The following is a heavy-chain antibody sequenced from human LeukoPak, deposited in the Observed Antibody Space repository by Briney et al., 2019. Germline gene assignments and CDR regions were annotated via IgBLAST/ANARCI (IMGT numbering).Heavy chain of an antibody. CDR3: ARDRASGYYYSFDY. D-gene: IGHD3-22*01. J-gene: IGHJ4*02. V-gene: IGHV3-33*01. CDR1: GYAFTGYY. CDR2: IWFDGSNK. Sequence: SCKASGYAFTGYYMHWVRQAPGKGLEWVAVIWFDGSNKYYVDSVKGRFTISRDNSKNTLYLQMNSLRAEDTAVYFCARDRASGYYYSFDYWGQGTLVTVSS.